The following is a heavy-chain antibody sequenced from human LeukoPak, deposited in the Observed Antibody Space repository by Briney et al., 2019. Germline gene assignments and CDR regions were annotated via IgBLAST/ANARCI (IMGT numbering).Heavy chain of an antibody. V-gene: IGHV7-4-1*02. CDR3: ARDQAFDY. CDR1: GYTFTSYG. Sequence: ASVKVSCKASGYTFTSYGISWVRQAPGQGLEWMGWINTNTGNPTYAQGFTGRFVFSLDISLSTAYLQISSLKAEDSAVYYCARDQAFDYWGQGTLVTVSS. CDR2: INTNTGNP. J-gene: IGHJ4*02.